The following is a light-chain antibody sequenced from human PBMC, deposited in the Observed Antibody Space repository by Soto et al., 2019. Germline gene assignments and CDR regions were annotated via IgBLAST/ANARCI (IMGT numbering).Light chain of an antibody. CDR2: AAS. CDR1: LSINKNY. V-gene: IGKV3-20*01. Sequence: EVVLTQSPGTLSLSPGERATLSCRANLSINKNYLAWYQQKTGQAPRLLIYAASSRATGIPDRFSGGGSGTDFTRTIGRLEPEDFSVYYCQQYGSAPRTFGQGTKVEVK. CDR3: QQYGSAPRT. J-gene: IGKJ1*01.